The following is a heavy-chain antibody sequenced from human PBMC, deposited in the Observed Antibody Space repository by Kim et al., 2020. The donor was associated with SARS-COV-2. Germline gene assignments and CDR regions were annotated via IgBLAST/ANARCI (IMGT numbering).Heavy chain of an antibody. Sequence: SETLSLTCTVSGGSISNYYWSWIRQPPGKGLEWIGDIYYSGSTNYNPSLKSRVTISVDTSKNQFSLKLSSVTAADTAVYYCARGPAATYYYDMDVGGQGT. CDR3: ARGPAATYYYDMDV. V-gene: IGHV4-59*01. CDR2: IYYSGST. D-gene: IGHD2-2*01. CDR1: GGSISNYY. J-gene: IGHJ6*02.